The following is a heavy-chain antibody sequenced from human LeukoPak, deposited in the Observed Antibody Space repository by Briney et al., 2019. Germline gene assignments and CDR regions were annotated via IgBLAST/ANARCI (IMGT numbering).Heavy chain of an antibody. J-gene: IGHJ4*02. D-gene: IGHD2-15*01. V-gene: IGHV4-59*01. CDR2: IYYSGST. CDR1: GGSISSYY. CDR3: ARGETKWSYFDY. Sequence: SETLSLTCTVSGGSISSYYWSWIRQPPGKGLEWIGYIYYSGSTNYNPSLKSRVTISVDTSKNQFSLKLSSVTAADTAVYYCARGETKWSYFDYWGRGTLVTVSS.